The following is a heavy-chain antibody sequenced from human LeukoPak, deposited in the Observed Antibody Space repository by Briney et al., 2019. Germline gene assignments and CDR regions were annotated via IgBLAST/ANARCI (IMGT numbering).Heavy chain of an antibody. CDR2: IPYDGSNK. V-gene: IGHV3-30*18. Sequence: PGRSLRLSCVVSGFTFSSYGMHWVRQAPGKGLEWVAVIPYDGSNKYYADSVKGRFTISRDNSKNTLYLQMNSLRAEDTAVYYCAKRGYYYDSSGYYSRTYFDYWGPGNPGHRLL. D-gene: IGHD3-22*01. CDR1: GFTFSSYG. CDR3: AKRGYYYDSSGYYSRTYFDY. J-gene: IGHJ4*02.